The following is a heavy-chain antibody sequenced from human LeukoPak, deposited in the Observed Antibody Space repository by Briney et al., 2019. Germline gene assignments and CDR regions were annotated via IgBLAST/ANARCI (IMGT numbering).Heavy chain of an antibody. J-gene: IGHJ4*02. V-gene: IGHV5-10-1*01. CDR1: GYSFTSYW. Sequence: GESLKISCKGSGYSFTSYWIRWVRQMPGKGLEWMGRIDPSDSYTNYSPSFQGHVTISADKSISTAYLQWSSLKASDTAMYYCARHDKSYGSPFDYWGQGTLVTVSS. CDR2: IDPSDSYT. CDR3: ARHDKSYGSPFDY. D-gene: IGHD5-18*01.